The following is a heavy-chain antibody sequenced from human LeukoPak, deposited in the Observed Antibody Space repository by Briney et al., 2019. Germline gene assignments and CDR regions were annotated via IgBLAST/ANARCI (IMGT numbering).Heavy chain of an antibody. D-gene: IGHD3-9*01. CDR1: GFTFSSYG. CDR2: IWYDGSNK. CDR3: GGGGAPYYDILTGYYDAFDI. V-gene: IGHV3-33*01. J-gene: IGHJ3*02. Sequence: GRSLRLSCAASGFTFSSYGMHWVCQAPGKGLEWVAVIWYDGSNKYYADSVKGRFTISRDNSKNTLYLQMNSLRAEDTAVYYCGGGGAPYYDILTGYYDAFDIWGQGTMVTVSS.